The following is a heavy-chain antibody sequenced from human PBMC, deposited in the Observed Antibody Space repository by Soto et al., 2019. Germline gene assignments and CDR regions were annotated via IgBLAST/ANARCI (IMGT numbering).Heavy chain of an antibody. D-gene: IGHD3-22*01. J-gene: IGHJ4*02. CDR2: IIPVFQTA. V-gene: IGHV1-69*01. CDR3: ARGGSGYTWFNEF. Sequence: EQLVQSGAEVKKPGSSVKVSCKASGGLFSSYPISWVRQVPGQGLEWRGGIIPVFQTAYYTQRFQGRVTITADESTNTAYMALSSLRSEDTAIYSCARGGSGYTWFNEFWGQGTLVTVAS. CDR1: GGLFSSYP.